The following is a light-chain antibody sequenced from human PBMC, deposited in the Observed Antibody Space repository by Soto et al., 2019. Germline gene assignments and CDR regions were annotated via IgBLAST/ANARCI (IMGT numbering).Light chain of an antibody. CDR3: QQYGSSPIT. V-gene: IGKV3-20*01. CDR2: GAS. CDR1: QSVASSL. J-gene: IGKJ5*01. Sequence: EVLLTQSPGTLSLSPGERATLSCRASQSVASSLLAWYQQKPGQAPRLLIYGASSRATGSPDRFSGSGSGTDFTLTISRLDPEDFAVYYCQQYGSSPITFGQGTRLEIK.